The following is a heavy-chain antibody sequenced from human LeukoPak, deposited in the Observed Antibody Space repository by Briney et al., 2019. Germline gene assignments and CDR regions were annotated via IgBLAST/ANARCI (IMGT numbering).Heavy chain of an antibody. Sequence: SETLSLTCTVSGGSISSSSYNWGWIRQPPGKGLEWIGSIYYSGSTYYNPSLKSRVTISVDTSKNQFSLRLSSVTAADTAVYYCARGGRFYDYVWGSYRYTDRNLDCWGQGTLVTVSS. CDR2: IYYSGST. D-gene: IGHD3-16*02. V-gene: IGHV4-39*07. J-gene: IGHJ4*02. CDR1: GGSISSSSYN. CDR3: ARGGRFYDYVWGSYRYTDRNLDC.